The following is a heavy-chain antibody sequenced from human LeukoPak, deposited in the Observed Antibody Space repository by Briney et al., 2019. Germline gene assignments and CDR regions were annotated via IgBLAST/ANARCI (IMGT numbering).Heavy chain of an antibody. V-gene: IGHV4-59*01. CDR1: GGSISTYY. CDR3: ARGGNALDY. D-gene: IGHD4-23*01. Sequence: SETLSFTCTVSGGSISTYYWSWIRQPPGKGLDWIGSFYYTGSTNYNPSLRSRVTISLDTSKNQISLRLSSVTAADTAVYYCARGGNALDYWGQGTLVTVSS. CDR2: FYYTGST. J-gene: IGHJ4*02.